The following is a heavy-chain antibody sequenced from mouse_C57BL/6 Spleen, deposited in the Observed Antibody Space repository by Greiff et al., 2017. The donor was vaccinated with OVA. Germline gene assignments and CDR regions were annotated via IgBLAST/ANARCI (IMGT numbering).Heavy chain of an antibody. V-gene: IGHV1-82*01. Sequence: QVQLQQSGPELVKPGASVKISCKASGYAFSSSWMNWVKQRPGKGLEWIGRIYPGDGATNYNEKFKGKATLTADKSSSTAYMQLSSLTSEDSAVDFCARDDGGYYALDDWGQGTTVTVSS. CDR2: IYPGDGAT. J-gene: IGHJ4*01. CDR1: GYAFSSSW. CDR3: ARDDGGYYALDD. D-gene: IGHD2-3*01.